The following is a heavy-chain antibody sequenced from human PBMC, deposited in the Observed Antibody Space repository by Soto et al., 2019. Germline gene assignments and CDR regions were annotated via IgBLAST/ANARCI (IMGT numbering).Heavy chain of an antibody. J-gene: IGHJ4*02. CDR1: WFRFSGYY. V-gene: IGHV3-11*01. Sequence: GSLTLCCAASWFRFSGYYMTVIRPAPGKGLEWVSKISGGGTTIYYADSVKGRFTVSRDNAKNSLYLQMNNLRAEDTAVYYCASDPYYYASGFWGQGTLVTVSS. D-gene: IGHD3-10*01. CDR2: ISGGGTTI. CDR3: ASDPYYYASGF.